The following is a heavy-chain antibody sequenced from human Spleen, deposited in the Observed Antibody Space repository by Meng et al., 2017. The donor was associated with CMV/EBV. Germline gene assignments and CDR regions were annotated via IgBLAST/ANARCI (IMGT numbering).Heavy chain of an antibody. Sequence: LRLSCAVHGVSFSHSDWTWIRQSPGKGLEWIGEISPSGSTNYNPSLKSRVTISRDTSNNQFSLNLTSVTAADTAIYYCAREWGASYPYLDYWSPGTLVTVSS. CDR1: GVSFSHSD. D-gene: IGHD1-26*01. CDR2: ISPSGST. CDR3: AREWGASYPYLDY. V-gene: IGHV4-34*01. J-gene: IGHJ4*02.